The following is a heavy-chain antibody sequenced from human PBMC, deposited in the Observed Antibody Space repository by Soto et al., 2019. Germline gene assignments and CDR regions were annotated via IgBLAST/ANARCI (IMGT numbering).Heavy chain of an antibody. J-gene: IGHJ6*02. V-gene: IGHV5-51*01. CDR3: ARLSSSWFETYYYYYGMDV. CDR2: IYPGDSDT. Sequence: GESLKISCKGSGYSLTSYWIGWVRQMPGKGLEWMGIIYPGDSDTRYSPSFQGQVTISADKSISTAYLQWSSLKASDTAMYYCARLSSSWFETYYYYYGMDVWGQGTTVTVSS. CDR1: GYSLTSYW. D-gene: IGHD6-13*01.